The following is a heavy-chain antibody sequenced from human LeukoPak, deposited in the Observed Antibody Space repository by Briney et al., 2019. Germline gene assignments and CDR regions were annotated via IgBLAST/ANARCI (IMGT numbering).Heavy chain of an antibody. CDR2: VSPYNGNT. D-gene: IGHD3-22*01. J-gene: IGHJ4*02. CDR3: RRDLTSSGYYPSNFDY. V-gene: IGHV1-18*01. Sequence: ASVKVSCKASGYTFSNYGISWIRQALGQGLEWMGWVSPYNGNTIYAQKFQGRVAMTTDTSTSTAYMDLRSLRSDDTAMYYCRRDLTSSGYYPSNFDYRGQGTLVTVSS. CDR1: GYTFSNYG.